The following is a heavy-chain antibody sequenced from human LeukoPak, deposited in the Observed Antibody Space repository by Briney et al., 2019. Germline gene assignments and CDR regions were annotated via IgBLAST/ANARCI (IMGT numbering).Heavy chain of an antibody. J-gene: IGHJ4*02. CDR1: GFTFSSYE. D-gene: IGHD3-22*01. CDR3: ARDSADDSSGYYPFDF. Sequence: GGSLRLSCAASGFTFSSYEMHWVRQAPGKGLEWVSYISSSDSTIYYADSVKGRFTISRDNAKNSLNLQMNSLRAEDTAIYYCARDSADDSSGYYPFDFWGQGTQVSVSS. V-gene: IGHV3-48*03. CDR2: ISSSDSTI.